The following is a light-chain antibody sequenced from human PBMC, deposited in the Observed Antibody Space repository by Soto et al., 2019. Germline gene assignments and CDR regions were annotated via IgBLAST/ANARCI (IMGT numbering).Light chain of an antibody. Sequence: DIQMTQSPSSLSASVGDRVTITCRASQGISNYLAWYQQKPGKVPKLLIYAASTLQSGVPSRFSGSGSGTEFTLTIISLQTEDVATYYCQKYNSAPRTFGQGTKVEIK. V-gene: IGKV1-27*01. J-gene: IGKJ1*01. CDR2: AAS. CDR1: QGISNY. CDR3: QKYNSAPRT.